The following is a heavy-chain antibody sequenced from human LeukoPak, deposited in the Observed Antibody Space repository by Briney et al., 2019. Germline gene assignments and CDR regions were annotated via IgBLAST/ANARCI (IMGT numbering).Heavy chain of an antibody. V-gene: IGHV1-2*04. Sequence: ASVKVSCKASGYTFIDYYIHWVRQAPGQGLEWVGWISPNSGDTNYAQKFQGWVTMTRDTSVTTIYMELSRLTSDKTAVYYCAREGYSGQYTNWGQGTQVTVSS. CDR2: ISPNSGDT. J-gene: IGHJ4*02. D-gene: IGHD1-26*01. CDR1: GYTFIDYY. CDR3: AREGYSGQYTN.